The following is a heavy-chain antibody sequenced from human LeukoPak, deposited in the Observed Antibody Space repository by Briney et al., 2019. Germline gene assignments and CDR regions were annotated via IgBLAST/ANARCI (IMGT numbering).Heavy chain of an antibody. Sequence: GGSLRLSCAASGFTFSSYAMTWVRQAPGKGLQWVSAISVDAIYIYYLDSVKGRFTTSRDNSKNTLFLQMNSLTADDTAVYYCAKNYGTARPFYDSWGQGIVVTVAS. CDR3: AKNYGTARPFYDS. CDR2: ISVDAIYI. CDR1: GFTFSSYA. D-gene: IGHD4-17*01. V-gene: IGHV3-23*01. J-gene: IGHJ4*02.